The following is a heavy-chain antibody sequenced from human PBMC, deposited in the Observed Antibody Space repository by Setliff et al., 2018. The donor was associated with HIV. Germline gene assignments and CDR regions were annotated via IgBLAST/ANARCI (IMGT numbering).Heavy chain of an antibody. CDR3: TADLPDSAPYCFDY. CDR2: IKSGGTA. J-gene: IGHJ4*02. CDR1: GFIFSNAW. D-gene: IGHD2-15*01. Sequence: PGGSLRLSCAASGFIFSNAWMNWVRQAPGKGLEWVAQIKSGGTADYAAPVKGRFTISRDDSKNVVSLQMDSLKTEDTAVYYCTADLPDSAPYCFDYWGQGALVTVSS. V-gene: IGHV3-15*07.